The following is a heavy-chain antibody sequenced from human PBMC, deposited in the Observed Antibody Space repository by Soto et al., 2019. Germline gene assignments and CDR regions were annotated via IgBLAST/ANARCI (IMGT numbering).Heavy chain of an antibody. CDR1: GFSVSMND. V-gene: IGHV3-53*02. Sequence: EVQLVATGGGLIQPGGSLRLSCAASGFSVSMNDMTWVRQAPEKGLEWVSILYTGGNTYYADSVKGRFTISRDNSKNTLYLEMSGLRADDTAVYYCAREQISGYLDYWGQGTLVTVSS. D-gene: IGHD5-12*01. CDR2: LYTGGNT. CDR3: AREQISGYLDY. J-gene: IGHJ4*02.